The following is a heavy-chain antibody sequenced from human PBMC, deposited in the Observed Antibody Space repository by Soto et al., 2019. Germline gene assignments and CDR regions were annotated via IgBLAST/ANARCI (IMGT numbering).Heavy chain of an antibody. CDR2: IYYSGST. Sequence: PSETLSLTCTVSGGSISSSSYYWGWIRQPPGKGLEWIGSIYYSGSTYYNPSLKSRVTISVDTSKNQFSLKLSSVTAADTAVYYCARLSHCSGGSCYGGGWFDPWGQGTLVTVS. D-gene: IGHD2-15*01. CDR1: GGSISSSSYY. J-gene: IGHJ5*02. CDR3: ARLSHCSGGSCYGGGWFDP. V-gene: IGHV4-39*01.